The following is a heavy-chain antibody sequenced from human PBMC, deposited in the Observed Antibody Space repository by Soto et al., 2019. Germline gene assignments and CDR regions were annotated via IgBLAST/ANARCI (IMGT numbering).Heavy chain of an antibody. CDR3: AKDGGWGFFDY. CDR1: GFDFSIYT. Sequence: EVQLVDSGGGLVKPGGSLRLSCGASGFDFSIYTMNWVRQAPGKGLEWVSSIDSKSLSSYTYYADSVKGRFTVSRDNAKSSLFLQMNSLRAEDTAVYYCAKDGGWGFFDYWGQGTLVTVSS. CDR2: IDSKSLSSYT. D-gene: IGHD7-27*01. V-gene: IGHV3-21*01. J-gene: IGHJ4*02.